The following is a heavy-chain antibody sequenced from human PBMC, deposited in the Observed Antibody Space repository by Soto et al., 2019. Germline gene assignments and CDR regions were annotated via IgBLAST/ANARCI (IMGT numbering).Heavy chain of an antibody. CDR3: AKDKRVLRFWEWLKDYYYYGMDV. D-gene: IGHD3-3*01. J-gene: IGHJ6*02. Sequence: GGSLRLSCAASGFTFSSYAMSWVRQAPGKGLEWVSAISGSGGSTYYADSVKGRFTISRDNSKNTLYLQMNSLRAEDTAVYYCAKDKRVLRFWEWLKDYYYYGMDVWGQGTTVTVSS. V-gene: IGHV3-23*01. CDR2: ISGSGGST. CDR1: GFTFSSYA.